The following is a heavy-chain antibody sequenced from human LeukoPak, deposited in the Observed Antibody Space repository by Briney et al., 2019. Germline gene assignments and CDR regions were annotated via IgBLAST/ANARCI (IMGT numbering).Heavy chain of an antibody. CDR1: GFTFSSYG. CDR2: IRYDGSNK. V-gene: IGHV3-30*02. CDR3: AKQDYSNYCGGFDP. D-gene: IGHD4-11*01. Sequence: PGGCLRLSCAASGFTFSSYGMHWVRQAPGKGLEWVAFIRYDGSNKYYADSVKGRFTISRDNSKNTLYLQMNSLRAEDTAVYYRAKQDYSNYCGGFDPWGQGTIVTVSS. J-gene: IGHJ5*02.